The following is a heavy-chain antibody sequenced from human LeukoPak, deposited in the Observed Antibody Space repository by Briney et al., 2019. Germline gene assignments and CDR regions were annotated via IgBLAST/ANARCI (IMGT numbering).Heavy chain of an antibody. J-gene: IGHJ6*02. CDR2: MNPNSGNT. CDR1: GYTFTSYD. D-gene: IGHD3-3*01. V-gene: IGHV1-8*01. Sequence: ASVTVSCKASGYTFTSYDINWVRQAPGQGREWMGWMNPNSGNTGYAQKFQGRVTMTRNTSISTAYMELSSLRSEDTAVYYCARNPDYDFWSGYLNYYYYYGMDVWGQGTTVTVSS. CDR3: ARNPDYDFWSGYLNYYYYYGMDV.